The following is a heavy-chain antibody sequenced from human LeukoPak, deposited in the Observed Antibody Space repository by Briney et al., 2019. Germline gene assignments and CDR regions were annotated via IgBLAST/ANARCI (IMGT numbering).Heavy chain of an antibody. V-gene: IGHV3-30-3*01. CDR1: GFTFSSYA. J-gene: IGHJ4*02. CDR3: AKDRGSGWLSY. D-gene: IGHD6-19*01. CDR2: ISYDGSNK. Sequence: PGRSLRLSCAASGFTFSSYAMHWVRQAPGKGLEWVAVISYDGSNKYYADSVKGRFTISRDNSKNTLYLQMNSLRAEDTAVYYCAKDRGSGWLSYWGQGTLVTVSS.